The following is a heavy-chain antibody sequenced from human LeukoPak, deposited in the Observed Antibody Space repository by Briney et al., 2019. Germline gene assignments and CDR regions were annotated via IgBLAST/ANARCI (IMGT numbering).Heavy chain of an antibody. Sequence: ASVTVSCKASGYTFTSYGISWVRQAPGQGLEWMGWISAYNGNTNYAQKLQGRVTMTTDTSTSTAYMELRSLRSDDTAVYYCARDVYHCSSTSCYLDYWGQGTLVTVSS. CDR1: GYTFTSYG. D-gene: IGHD2-2*01. CDR3: ARDVYHCSSTSCYLDY. CDR2: ISAYNGNT. V-gene: IGHV1-18*01. J-gene: IGHJ4*02.